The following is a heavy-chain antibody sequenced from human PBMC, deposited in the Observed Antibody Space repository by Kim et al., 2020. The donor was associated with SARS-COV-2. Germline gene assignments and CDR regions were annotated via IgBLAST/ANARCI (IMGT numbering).Heavy chain of an antibody. Sequence: GGSLRLSCAASGFTFSSYWMTWVRQAPGKGLEWVANIKQDGNEKYYVDSVKVRFTISRDNAKNSLYLQMNSLRAEDTAVYYCARDGDLYSSGKDAFDLGPRDNGHRLF. CDR1: GFTFSSYW. V-gene: IGHV3-7*01. J-gene: IGHJ3*01. D-gene: IGHD6-19*01. CDR3: ARDGDLYSSGKDAFD. CDR2: IKQDGNEK.